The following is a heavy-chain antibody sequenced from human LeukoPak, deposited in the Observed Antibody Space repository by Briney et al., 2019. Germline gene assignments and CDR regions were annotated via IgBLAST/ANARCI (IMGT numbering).Heavy chain of an antibody. V-gene: IGHV4-34*01. Sequence: SETLSLTCAVYGGSFSGYYWSWIRQPPGKGLEWIGEINHSRSTNYNPSLKSRVTISVDTSKNQFSLKLSSVTAADMAVYYCARGRIRELLMPLRLKPEYYFDYWGQGILVTVSS. CDR1: GGSFSGYY. J-gene: IGHJ4*02. D-gene: IGHD3-10*01. CDR2: INHSRST. CDR3: ARGRIRELLMPLRLKPEYYFDY.